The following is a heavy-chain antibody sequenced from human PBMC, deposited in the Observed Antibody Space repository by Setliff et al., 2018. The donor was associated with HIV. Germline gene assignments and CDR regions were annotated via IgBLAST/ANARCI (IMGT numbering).Heavy chain of an antibody. CDR1: GYSMSGGYN. CDR2: IYHVGAT. CDR3: ASGRGAKGGYDYFGS. D-gene: IGHD5-12*01. V-gene: IGHV4-38-2*02. Sequence: SETLSLTCTVSGYSMSGGYNWGWIRQSPEKGLEWIGNIYHVGATYYNPSLKNRVTISLDTSKSQFSLKLTSVTAADTALYYCASGRGAKGGYDYFGSWGQGTLVTVSS. J-gene: IGHJ4*02.